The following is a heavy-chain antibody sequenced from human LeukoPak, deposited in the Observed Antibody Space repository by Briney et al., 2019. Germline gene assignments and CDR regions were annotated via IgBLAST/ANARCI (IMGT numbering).Heavy chain of an antibody. CDR2: ISGSGGST. CDR1: GFTFSSYA. Sequence: GGSLRLSCAASGFTFSSYAMSWVRQTPGKGLEWVSAISGSGGSTYYADSVKGRFTISRDNSKNTLYLQMNSLRAEDTAVYYCAKTSDDYDSSGYYFDYWGKGTLVTVSS. J-gene: IGHJ4*02. D-gene: IGHD3-22*01. V-gene: IGHV3-23*01. CDR3: AKTSDDYDSSGYYFDY.